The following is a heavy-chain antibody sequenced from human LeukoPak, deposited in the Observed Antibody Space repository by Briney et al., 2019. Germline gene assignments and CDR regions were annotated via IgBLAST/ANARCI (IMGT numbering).Heavy chain of an antibody. D-gene: IGHD6-19*01. CDR1: GGSISSYY. V-gene: IGHV4-59*01. CDR2: IYYSGST. J-gene: IGHJ3*02. CDR3: ATGRRGIAIAVAGLDAFDI. Sequence: SETLSLTCTVSGGSISSYYWSWIRQPPGKGLEWIGYIYYSGSTNYNPSLKGRVTISVDTSKNQFSLKLSSVTAADTAVYYCATGRRGIAIAVAGLDAFDIWGQGTMVTVSS.